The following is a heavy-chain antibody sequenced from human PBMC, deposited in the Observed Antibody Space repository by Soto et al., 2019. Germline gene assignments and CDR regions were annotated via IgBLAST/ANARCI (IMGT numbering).Heavy chain of an antibody. D-gene: IGHD1-1*01. V-gene: IGHV4-39*01. J-gene: IGHJ4*02. CDR2: VYYSGST. CDR3: ARQGDGSESPTFLSFEY. CDR1: DGAITTTSHY. Sequence: SDTLSLTCTVSDGAITTTSHYWGWIRQPPGKGLEWIGSVYYSGSTYYSPSLKSRVTISVDTSKSQFFLSLNYVTAADTAVYYCARQGDGSESPTFLSFEYWGPGILVTVS.